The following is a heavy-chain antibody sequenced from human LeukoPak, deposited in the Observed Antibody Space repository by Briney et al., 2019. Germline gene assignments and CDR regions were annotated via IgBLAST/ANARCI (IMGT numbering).Heavy chain of an antibody. CDR1: GFTFSNAW. CDR2: ISGSGHST. V-gene: IGHV3-23*01. Sequence: PGGSLRLSCAASGFTFSNAWMNWVRQAPGKGLEWVSSISGSGHSTYYADSVRGRFTISRDSSKNTLYPQMNSLRAEDTAVYYCAKDPNGDYVGAFDMRGPGTMVTVSS. CDR3: AKDPNGDYVGAFDM. D-gene: IGHD4-17*01. J-gene: IGHJ3*02.